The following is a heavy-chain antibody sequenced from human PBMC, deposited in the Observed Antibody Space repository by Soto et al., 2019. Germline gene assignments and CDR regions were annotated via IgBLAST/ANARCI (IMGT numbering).Heavy chain of an antibody. J-gene: IGHJ4*02. V-gene: IGHV3-20*04. CDR1: GFTFKDHG. CDR3: ARARDWGLDF. D-gene: IGHD7-27*01. CDR2: INWNGENV. Sequence: EVQLVESGGTVVRPGGSLRLSCAASGFTFKDHGMNWVRQVPGEGLEWVSHINWNGENVGYADSVKGRFTISRDDARNSLYLQMNSVSAEDTALSFCARARDWGLDFWGQGTLVTVSS.